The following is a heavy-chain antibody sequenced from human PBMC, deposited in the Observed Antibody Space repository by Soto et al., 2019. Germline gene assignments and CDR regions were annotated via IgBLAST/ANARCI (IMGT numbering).Heavy chain of an antibody. CDR1: GFTFSSYS. Sequence: EVQLVESGGGLVKPGVSLRLSCAASGFTFSSYSMNWVRQAPGKGLEWVSSISSSSSYIYYADSVKGGFTISRDNAKNSLCLQMNSLRAEDTAVYYCARDHHPTGACDIWGQGTMITVSS. J-gene: IGHJ3*02. CDR2: ISSSSSYI. V-gene: IGHV3-21*01. CDR3: ARDHHPTGACDI.